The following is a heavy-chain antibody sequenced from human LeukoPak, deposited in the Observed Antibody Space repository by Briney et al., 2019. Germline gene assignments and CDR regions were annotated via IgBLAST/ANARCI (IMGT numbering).Heavy chain of an antibody. J-gene: IGHJ5*02. CDR3: ARDVFARYYYDSSPHNWFDP. D-gene: IGHD3-22*01. Sequence: GASVKVSCKASGYTFTSNYIHWVRQAPGQGLEWMGRINPNSGGTNYAQKFQGRVTMTRDTSISTAYMELSRLRSDDTAVYYCARDVFARYYYDSSPHNWFDPWGQGTLVTVSS. CDR1: GYTFTSNY. CDR2: INPNSGGT. V-gene: IGHV1-2*06.